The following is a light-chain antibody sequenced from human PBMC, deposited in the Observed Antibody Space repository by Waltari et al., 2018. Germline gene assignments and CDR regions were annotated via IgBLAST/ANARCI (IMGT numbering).Light chain of an antibody. CDR3: QQYNNWPPLT. CDR2: GAS. V-gene: IGKV3-15*01. Sequence: EIVMTQSPATLYVSPGERATLSCRASQSVSSDLVWFQQKPGQAPRLLIYGASARATGVPVRFSGSGSGTEFTLTISSLQPEDFAVYYCQQYNNWPPLTFGGGTKVEV. J-gene: IGKJ4*01. CDR1: QSVSSD.